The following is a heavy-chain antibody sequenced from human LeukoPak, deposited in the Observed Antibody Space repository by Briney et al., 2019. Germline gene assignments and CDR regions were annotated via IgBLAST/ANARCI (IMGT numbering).Heavy chain of an antibody. Sequence: TSETLSLTCSISGGSMSTYYWSWIRQPPGKGLEWTGYIYSSGSTNYNPSLKSRVTISVDTSKNQFSLRLSSVTAADTAVYYCARVFRGYSYGPFDYWGQGTLVTVSS. V-gene: IGHV4-59*01. CDR1: GGSMSTYY. D-gene: IGHD5-18*01. CDR3: ARVFRGYSYGPFDY. J-gene: IGHJ4*02. CDR2: IYSSGST.